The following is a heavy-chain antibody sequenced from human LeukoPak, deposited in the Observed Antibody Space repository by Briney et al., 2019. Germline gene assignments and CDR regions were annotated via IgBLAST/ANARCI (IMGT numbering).Heavy chain of an antibody. CDR1: GYSFTSYW. J-gene: IGHJ6*03. V-gene: IGHV5-51*01. Sequence: ESLKISCKGPGYSFTSYWIGWVRPIPGKGLEWMGIIYPEDSHTRHSPSFQGQVTISADKSISTAYLQWSSLKASDTAMYYCARFRLLRFLEWYMDVWGKGTTVTASS. CDR2: IYPEDSHT. CDR3: ARFRLLRFLEWYMDV. D-gene: IGHD3-3*01.